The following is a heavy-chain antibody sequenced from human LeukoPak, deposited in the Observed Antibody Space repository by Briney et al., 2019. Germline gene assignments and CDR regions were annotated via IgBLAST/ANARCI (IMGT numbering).Heavy chain of an antibody. J-gene: IGHJ4*02. Sequence: GGSLRLSCAASGFTFSAYVMKWVRQAPGKGLEWVSGISWNSGSIGYADSVKGRFTISRDNAKNSLYLQMNSLRAEDTALYYCAKEDRRGRHFDYWGQGTLVTVSS. D-gene: IGHD3-16*01. V-gene: IGHV3-9*01. CDR1: GFTFSAYV. CDR2: ISWNSGSI. CDR3: AKEDRRGRHFDY.